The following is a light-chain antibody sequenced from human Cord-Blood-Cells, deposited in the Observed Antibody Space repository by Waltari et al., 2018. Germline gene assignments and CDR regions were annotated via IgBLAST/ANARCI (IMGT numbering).Light chain of an antibody. V-gene: IGKV1-33*01. J-gene: IGKJ1*01. Sequence: DIQMTQSPSSLSASVGDRVTITCQASQDISNYLNWYQQKPVKATKLRIYDASNLETGVPARFCGSGSGTDFTFTISSLQPEDIATYYCQQYDNLPWTFGQGTNVEIK. CDR3: QQYDNLPWT. CDR2: DAS. CDR1: QDISNY.